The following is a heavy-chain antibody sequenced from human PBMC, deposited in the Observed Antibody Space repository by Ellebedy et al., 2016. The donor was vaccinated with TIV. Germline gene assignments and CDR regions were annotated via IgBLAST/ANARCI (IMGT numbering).Heavy chain of an antibody. CDR3: AKDRLRFLDY. Sequence: GESLKISCAASGFTFSSYGMHWVRQAPGKGLEWVAFIRYDGSNKYYADSVKGRFTIPRDNSKNTLYLQMNSLRAEDTAVYYCAKDRLRFLDYWGQGTLVTVSS. J-gene: IGHJ4*02. CDR1: GFTFSSYG. V-gene: IGHV3-30*02. D-gene: IGHD4-17*01. CDR2: IRYDGSNK.